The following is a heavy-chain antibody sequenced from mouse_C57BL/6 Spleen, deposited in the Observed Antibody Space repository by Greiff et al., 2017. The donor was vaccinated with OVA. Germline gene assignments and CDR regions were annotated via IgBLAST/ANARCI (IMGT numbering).Heavy chain of an antibody. D-gene: IGHD2-2*01. CDR1: GYTFTSYW. J-gene: IGHJ2*01. CDR2: INPSNGGT. Sequence: QVQLQQPGTELVKPGASVKLSCKASGYTFTSYWMHWVKQRPGQGLEWIGNINPSNGGTNYNEKFKSKATLTVDKSSSTAYMQLSSLTSEDAAVDYCARKKNGYYFDYWGQGTTLTVSS. CDR3: ARKKNGYYFDY. V-gene: IGHV1-53*01.